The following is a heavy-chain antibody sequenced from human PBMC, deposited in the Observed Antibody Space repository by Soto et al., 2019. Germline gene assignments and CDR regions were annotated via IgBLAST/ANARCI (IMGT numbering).Heavy chain of an antibody. CDR3: ARGPRVLGYIGYNDDDY. Sequence: ASXTLSLTCAVYGGSLSGYYWSWIRQPPVKGLEWIVEINHSGTTNYTPSPKSRFTISVDTSKNQFSLKRSSVTAADTAVYYCARGPRVLGYIGYNDDDYWGQGTLVTVSS. CDR2: INHSGTT. V-gene: IGHV4-34*01. D-gene: IGHD5-12*01. J-gene: IGHJ4*02. CDR1: GGSLSGYY.